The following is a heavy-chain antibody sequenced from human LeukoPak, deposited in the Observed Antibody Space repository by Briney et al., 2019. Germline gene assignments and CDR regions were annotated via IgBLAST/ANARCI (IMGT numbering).Heavy chain of an antibody. Sequence: ASVKVSCKASGYTFTGYYMHWVRQAPGQGLEWMGRINPNSGGTNYAQKFQGRVAMTRDTSISTAYMELSRLRSDDTAVYYCARDSSGYHFDYWGQGTLVTVSS. J-gene: IGHJ4*02. CDR1: GYTFTGYY. D-gene: IGHD3-22*01. CDR2: INPNSGGT. V-gene: IGHV1-2*06. CDR3: ARDSSGYHFDY.